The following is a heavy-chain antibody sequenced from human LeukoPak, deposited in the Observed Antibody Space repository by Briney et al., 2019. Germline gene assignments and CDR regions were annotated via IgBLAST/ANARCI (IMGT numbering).Heavy chain of an antibody. CDR1: GFTFGDYA. J-gene: IGHJ6*03. Sequence: GGSLRLSCTASGFTFGDYAMSWVRQAPGKGLEWVGFIRSKAYGGTTEYAASVKGRFTISRDDSKSIAYLQMNSLRSEDTAVYYCARDRGGWNFDYYYYYMDVWGKGTTVTVSS. D-gene: IGHD1-7*01. CDR2: IRSKAYGGTT. CDR3: ARDRGGWNFDYYYYYMDV. V-gene: IGHV3-49*04.